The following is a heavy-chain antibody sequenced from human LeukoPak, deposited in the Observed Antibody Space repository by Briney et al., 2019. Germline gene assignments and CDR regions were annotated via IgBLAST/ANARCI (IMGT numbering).Heavy chain of an antibody. J-gene: IGHJ4*02. CDR1: GFTFSSYG. Sequence: PGRSLRLSCAASGFTFSSYGMHWVRQAPGKGLEWGAVISYDGSNKYYADSVKSRFTISRDNSKNTLYLQMNSLRAEDTAVYYCAKESWLAEHFSYYFDYWGQGTLVTVSS. CDR3: AKESWLAEHFSYYFDY. D-gene: IGHD6-19*01. CDR2: ISYDGSNK. V-gene: IGHV3-30*18.